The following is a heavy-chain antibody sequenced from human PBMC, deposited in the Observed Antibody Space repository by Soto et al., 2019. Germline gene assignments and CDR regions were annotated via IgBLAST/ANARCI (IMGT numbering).Heavy chain of an antibody. CDR3: ARDYGDAYDDDYGMDV. CDR2: MDPITGGT. Sequence: GASVKVSCKASGYNLGAYYTYWVRQAPGRGLEWVGLMDPITGGTDYEERLRDRVTMTGDTSINTAYIELRRLRSEYTAMNYSARDYGDAYDDDYGMDVWGQGTTVTVSS. V-gene: IGHV1-2*02. J-gene: IGHJ6*02. CDR1: GYNLGAYY. D-gene: IGHD4-17*01.